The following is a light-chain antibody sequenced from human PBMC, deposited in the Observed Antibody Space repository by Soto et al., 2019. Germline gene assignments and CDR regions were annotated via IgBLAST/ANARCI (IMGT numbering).Light chain of an antibody. CDR1: QSVSSN. CDR2: GAS. CDR3: QQYNNWPPWT. J-gene: IGKJ1*01. Sequence: EIVMSQSPATLSLSPRERATLSCRASQSVSSNLAWYQQKPGQAPRLLICGASTRATGIPAGCSGSGSGTEFTLTISSLQSEDFAVYYCQQYNNWPPWTFGQGTKVDIK. V-gene: IGKV3-15*01.